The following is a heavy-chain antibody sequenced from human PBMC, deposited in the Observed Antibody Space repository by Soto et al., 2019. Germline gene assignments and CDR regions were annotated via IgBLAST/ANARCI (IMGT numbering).Heavy chain of an antibody. V-gene: IGHV4-31*03. CDR1: GGSISSGGYY. CDR2: IYYSGST. D-gene: IGHD2-21*02. Sequence: QVQLQESGPGLVKPSQTLSLTCTVSGGSISSGGYYWSWIRQHPGKGLEWIGYIYYSGSTDYNPCHKGRVTISVDTYKHQFSLKLSSVTAAGTAVYYCARVCGGDCHYGMDVWGQGTTVTVSS. CDR3: ARVCGGDCHYGMDV. J-gene: IGHJ6*02.